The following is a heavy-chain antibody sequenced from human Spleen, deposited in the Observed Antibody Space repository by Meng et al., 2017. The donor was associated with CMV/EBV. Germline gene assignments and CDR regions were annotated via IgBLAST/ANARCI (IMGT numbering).Heavy chain of an antibody. V-gene: IGHV3-7*01. J-gene: IGHJ4*02. CDR2: IKQDGSEK. CDR1: GFTFSSYW. D-gene: IGHD2-15*01. Sequence: GESLKISCAASGFTFSSYWMSWVRQAPGKGLEWVANIKQDGSEKYYVDSVKGRSTISRDNAKNSLYLHLNSLRVEDAAVYFCARYGVVAATDYWGQGTPVTVSS. CDR3: ARYGVVAATDY.